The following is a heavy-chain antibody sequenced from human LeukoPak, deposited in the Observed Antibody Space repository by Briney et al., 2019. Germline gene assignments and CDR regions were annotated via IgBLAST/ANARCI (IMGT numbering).Heavy chain of an antibody. D-gene: IGHD3-16*02. CDR3: ASTLKPTGELSI. V-gene: IGHV4-4*07. J-gene: IGHJ3*02. CDR1: GGSISSYY. Sequence: SETLSLTCTVSGGSISSYYWSWIRQPAGKGLEWIGRIYTSGSTNYNPSLKSRVTMSVDTSKNQFSLKLSSVTAADTAVYYCASTLKPTGELSIWGQGTMVTVSS. CDR2: IYTSGST.